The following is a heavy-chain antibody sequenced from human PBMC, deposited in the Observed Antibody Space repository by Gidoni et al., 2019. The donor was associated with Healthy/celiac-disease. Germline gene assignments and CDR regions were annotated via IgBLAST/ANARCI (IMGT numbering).Heavy chain of an antibody. D-gene: IGHD5-12*01. Sequence: EVQLVESGGGLVQPGGSLRLSCAASGFTFSSYEMNWVRQAPGKGLEWVSYISSSGSTIYYADSVKGRFTISRDNAKNSLYLQMNSLRAEDTAVYYCARFGGYEIHYYYYGMDVWGQGTTVTVSS. CDR3: ARFGGYEIHYYYYGMDV. V-gene: IGHV3-48*03. CDR2: ISSSGSTI. CDR1: GFTFSSYE. J-gene: IGHJ6*02.